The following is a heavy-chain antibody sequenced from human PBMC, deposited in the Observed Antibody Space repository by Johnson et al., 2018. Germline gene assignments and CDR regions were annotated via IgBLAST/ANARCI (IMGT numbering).Heavy chain of an antibody. CDR1: GFTFSSYD. V-gene: IGHV3-13*01. CDR2: IGTAGDT. J-gene: IGHJ6*02. Sequence: VQLVQSGGGLVQPGGSLRLSCAASGFTFSSYDMHWVRQATGKGLEWVSAIGTAGDTYYPGSVKGRFTIPRENAKNSLYRQMNSLGAGEPGGYYLERRMAVAGTPDLRRYYYYGMDVGGQGTTVTVSS. D-gene: IGHD6-19*01. CDR3: ERRMAVAGTPDLRRYYYYGMDV.